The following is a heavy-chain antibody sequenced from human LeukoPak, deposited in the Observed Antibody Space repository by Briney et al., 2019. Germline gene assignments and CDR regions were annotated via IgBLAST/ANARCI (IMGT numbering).Heavy chain of an antibody. CDR3: ARRYYDSSGYRHTYYFDY. J-gene: IGHJ4*02. CDR1: GGSFSGYY. CDR2: INRSGST. D-gene: IGHD3-22*01. Sequence: SETLSLTCAVYGGSFSGYYWSWIRQPPGKGLEWIGGINRSGSTNYNPSLQSRVSISVDTSKNQFFLKLSSVTDADTAVYYCARRYYDSSGYRHTYYFDYWGQGTLVTVSS. V-gene: IGHV4-34*01.